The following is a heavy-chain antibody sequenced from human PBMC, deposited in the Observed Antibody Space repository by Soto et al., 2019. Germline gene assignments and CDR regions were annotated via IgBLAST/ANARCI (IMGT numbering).Heavy chain of an antibody. CDR2: ISGSGGST. CDR1: GFTFSSYA. J-gene: IGHJ4*02. D-gene: IGHD6-19*01. CDR3: AKDWGGGQWLVKGTGFHY. Sequence: EVQLLESGGGLVQPGGSLRLSCAASGFTFSSYAMSWVRQAPGKGLEWVSAISGSGGSTYYADSVKGRFTISRDNSKNTLYLQMNSLRAEDTAVDYCAKDWGGGQWLVKGTGFHYWGQGTLVTVSS. V-gene: IGHV3-23*01.